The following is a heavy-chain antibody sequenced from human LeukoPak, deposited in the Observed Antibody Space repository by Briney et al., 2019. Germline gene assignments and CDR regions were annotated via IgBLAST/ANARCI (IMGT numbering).Heavy chain of an antibody. CDR2: INHSGST. D-gene: IGHD3-3*01. CDR1: GGSFSGYY. V-gene: IGHV4-34*01. J-gene: IGHJ6*02. CDR3: ASMYYDFWNGYSYYYYYYGMDV. Sequence: SETLSLTCAVYGGSFSGYYWSWIRQPPGKGLEWIGEINHSGSTNYNPSLKSRVTISVDTSKNQFSLKLSSVTAADTAVYYCASMYYDFWNGYSYYYYYYGMDVWGQGTTVTVSS.